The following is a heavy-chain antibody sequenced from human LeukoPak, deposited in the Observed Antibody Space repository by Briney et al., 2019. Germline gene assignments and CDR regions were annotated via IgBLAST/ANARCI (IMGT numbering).Heavy chain of an antibody. J-gene: IGHJ4*02. CDR2: ISSVSSHI. V-gene: IGHV3-21*01. D-gene: IGHD4-11*01. CDR1: GFTFSSYT. CDR3: ARDDGLQSFDY. Sequence: GRSLRLSCAASGFTFSSYTMHWVRLAPGKGLEWVSSISSVSSHIYYADSLKGRFTISRDNAKKSLYLQMNTLRAEDTAVYYCARDDGLQSFDYWGQGTLVTVSS.